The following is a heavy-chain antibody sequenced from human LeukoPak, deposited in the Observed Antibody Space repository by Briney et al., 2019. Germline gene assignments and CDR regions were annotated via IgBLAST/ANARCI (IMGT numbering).Heavy chain of an antibody. J-gene: IGHJ4*02. V-gene: IGHV3-23*01. CDR1: GFTFSSYA. D-gene: IGHD3-10*01. CDR3: AKVGSGGSPADYFDY. Sequence: GGSLRLSCAASGFTFSSYAMSWVRQAPGKGLEWVSGVSGSGGSAYYADSVKGRFTISRDNSKNTLYLQMNSLRAEDTAVYYCAKVGSGGSPADYFDYWGQGNLVTVSS. CDR2: VSGSGGSA.